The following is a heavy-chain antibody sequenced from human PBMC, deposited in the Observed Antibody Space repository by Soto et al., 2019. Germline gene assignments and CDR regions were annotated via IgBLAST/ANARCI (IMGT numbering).Heavy chain of an antibody. CDR1: GGSISSGGYY. V-gene: IGHV4-31*03. Sequence: PSETLSLTCTVSGGSISSGGYYWSWIRQHPGKGLEWIGYIYYSGSTYYNPSLKSRVTISVDTSKNQFSLKLSSVTAADTAVYYCAREPAVGFGYQRSPFDYWGQGTLVTVSS. J-gene: IGHJ4*02. CDR2: IYYSGST. CDR3: AREPAVGFGYQRSPFDY. D-gene: IGHD5-12*01.